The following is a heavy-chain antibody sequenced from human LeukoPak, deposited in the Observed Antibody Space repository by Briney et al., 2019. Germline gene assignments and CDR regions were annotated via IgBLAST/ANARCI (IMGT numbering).Heavy chain of an antibody. D-gene: IGHD6-13*01. CDR2: IIPIFGTA. CDR1: GGTFSSYA. Sequence: GASVKVSCKASGGTFSSYAISWVRQAPGQGLEWMGGIIPIFGTANYAQKFQGRVTITADESTSTAYMELSSLRSEDKAVYYCARGAEITAAAGSWFDPWGQGTLVTVSS. V-gene: IGHV1-69*13. CDR3: ARGAEITAAAGSWFDP. J-gene: IGHJ5*02.